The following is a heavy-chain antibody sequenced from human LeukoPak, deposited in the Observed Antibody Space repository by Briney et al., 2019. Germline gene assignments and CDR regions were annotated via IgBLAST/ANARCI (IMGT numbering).Heavy chain of an antibody. Sequence: PSETLSLTCTVSGGSISSYYWSWIRQPPGKGLEWIGYIYYSGSTYYNPSLKSRVTISLDTSRNQFSLKLTSVIAADTAVYYCARGPYSGYTLRPLDYWGQGTLVTVSS. CDR1: GGSISSYY. V-gene: IGHV4-59*01. D-gene: IGHD5-12*01. J-gene: IGHJ4*02. CDR3: ARGPYSGYTLRPLDY. CDR2: IYYSGST.